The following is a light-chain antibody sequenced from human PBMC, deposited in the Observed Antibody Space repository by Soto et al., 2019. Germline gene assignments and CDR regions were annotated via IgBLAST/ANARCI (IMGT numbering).Light chain of an antibody. J-gene: IGKJ3*01. CDR2: SAS. CDR3: QQSYSSPT. V-gene: IGKV1-39*01. CDR1: ESIRDM. Sequence: DIQMTQSPSSLSASVGDRVTIACRASESIRDMLNWYQQKPGKAPMLLLSSASILQSGVPSRFSGSGSGSDFSLTISGLQPEDFATNFCQQSYSSPTFGPGTKVDLK.